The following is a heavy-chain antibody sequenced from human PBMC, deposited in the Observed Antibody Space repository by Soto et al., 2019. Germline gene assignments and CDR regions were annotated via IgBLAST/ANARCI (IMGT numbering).Heavy chain of an antibody. V-gene: IGHV1-3*01. D-gene: IGHD2-15*01. CDR1: GYTFTRYT. CDR2: INPDNGNT. CDR3: AGGIATGQLDP. Sequence: QVQLVQSGAEVKKPGASVKISCKASGYTFTRYTMNWVRQAPGQRLEWMGWINPDNGNTKSSQKFQDRVIITRDTSASTAYIDLSSLRSEDTAVYYSAGGIATGQLDPWGQGTLVTVPS. J-gene: IGHJ5*02.